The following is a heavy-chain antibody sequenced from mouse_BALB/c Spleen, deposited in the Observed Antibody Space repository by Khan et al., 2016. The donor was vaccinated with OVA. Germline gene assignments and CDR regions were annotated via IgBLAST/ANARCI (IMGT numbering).Heavy chain of an antibody. CDR3: ARIYRSGFDY. Sequence: EVQLQESGPELVRPGASVKISCKASGYSFTGYFMNWVMQSHGKSLEWIGRINPHIGETFYNQRFKDKATLTVDESSSTAHMELRSLASEDSAVYYCARIYRSGFDYWGQGTTLTVSA. CDR1: GYSFTGYF. V-gene: IGHV1-20*02. D-gene: IGHD1-1*01. J-gene: IGHJ2*01. CDR2: INPHIGET.